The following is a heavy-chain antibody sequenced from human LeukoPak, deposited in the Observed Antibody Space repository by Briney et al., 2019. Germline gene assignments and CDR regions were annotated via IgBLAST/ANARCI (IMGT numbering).Heavy chain of an antibody. V-gene: IGHV3-23*01. J-gene: IGHJ4*02. CDR2: ISGSGGST. CDR3: AKDQERFIQSAGAFDN. D-gene: IGHD4-11*01. Sequence: GGPLRLSCAASGFTFSGYAMSWVRQAPGKGLEWVSAISGSGGSTCYADSVKGRFTISRDHSKNTLYLQMNSLRAEDTALYFCAKDQERFIQSAGAFDNWGQGTLVTVSS. CDR1: GFTFSGYA.